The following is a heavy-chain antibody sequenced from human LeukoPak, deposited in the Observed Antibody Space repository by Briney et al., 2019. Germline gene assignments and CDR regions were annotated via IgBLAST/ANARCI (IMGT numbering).Heavy chain of an antibody. CDR2: IYYSGST. D-gene: IGHD3/OR15-3a*01. V-gene: IGHV4-59*11. J-gene: IGHJ4*02. CDR3: ARPRRAWTGFVFDY. CDR1: GGSISSHY. Sequence: PWETLSLTCTVCGGSISSHYWSWIRQPPGKGLEWIGYIYYSGSTNYNPSLQSRVTISVDTSKNQFSLKLSSVTAADTAVYYCARPRRAWTGFVFDYWGQGTLVTVSS.